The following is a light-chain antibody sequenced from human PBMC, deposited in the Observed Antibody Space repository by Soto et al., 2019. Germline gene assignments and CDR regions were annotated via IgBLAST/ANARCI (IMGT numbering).Light chain of an antibody. J-gene: IGKJ1*01. V-gene: IGKV3-11*01. CDR1: QTVSSK. Sequence: EIVLTQSPATLSSSPGERATLSCRVSQTVSSKLAWYQHKPGQAPRLLIYDTSNRATGIPARFSGSGSGTDFTLTISSLEPEDFAVYYCHQRKNWPRTFGQGTKVEIK. CDR3: HQRKNWPRT. CDR2: DTS.